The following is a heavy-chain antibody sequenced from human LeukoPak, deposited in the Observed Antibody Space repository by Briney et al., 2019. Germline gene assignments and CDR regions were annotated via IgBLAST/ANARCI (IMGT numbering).Heavy chain of an antibody. CDR2: IYYSGST. D-gene: IGHD3-22*01. Sequence: SETLSLTCTVSGDSMSSFYWSWIRQPPGKGLEWIGSIYYSGSTYYNPSLKSRVTISVDTSKNQFSLKLSSVTAADTAVYYCARTHDSSYYYYMDVWGKGTTVTVSS. CDR1: GDSMSSFY. J-gene: IGHJ6*03. CDR3: ARTHDSSYYYYMDV. V-gene: IGHV4-59*05.